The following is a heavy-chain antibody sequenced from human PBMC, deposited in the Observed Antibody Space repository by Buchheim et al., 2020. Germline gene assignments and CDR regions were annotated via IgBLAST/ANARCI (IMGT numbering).Heavy chain of an antibody. J-gene: IGHJ6*02. CDR1: GGSIRTYY. CDR3: ARFFRGLDV. V-gene: IGHV4-4*07. CDR2: IYTSGST. Sequence: QVHLQESGPGLVKTSETLSLTCTLSGGSIRTYYWSWIRQSAGKGLEWIGHIYTSGSTNYNPSLRSRVTPSLDTSKNHFSLLMTSVTAADTAVYYCARFFRGLDVWGQGTT.